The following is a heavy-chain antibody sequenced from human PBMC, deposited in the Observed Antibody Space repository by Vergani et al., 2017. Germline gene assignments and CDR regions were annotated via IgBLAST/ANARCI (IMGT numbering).Heavy chain of an antibody. CDR3: AGAYVDTAMVLRTGQRDYYYYYGMDV. Sequence: QLQLQESGPGLVKPSETLSLTCTVSGGSISNSNYYWGWIRQPPGKGLEWIGSIYYSGRTYYRPSLKGRVTISVDTSKNQFSLKLSSVTAADTAVYYCAGAYVDTAMVLRTGQRDYYYYYGMDVWGQGTTVTVSS. V-gene: IGHV4-39*07. CDR1: GGSISNSNYY. D-gene: IGHD5-18*01. CDR2: IYYSGRT. J-gene: IGHJ6*02.